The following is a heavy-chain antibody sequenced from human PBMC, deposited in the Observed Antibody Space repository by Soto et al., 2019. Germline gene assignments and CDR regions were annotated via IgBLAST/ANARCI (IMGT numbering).Heavy chain of an antibody. CDR3: AKISLKGGIVVVPAAKPSYYFDY. V-gene: IGHV3-23*01. CDR2: ISGSGGST. CDR1: GFTFSSYA. Sequence: EVQPLESGGGLVQPGGSLRLSCAASGFTFSSYAMSWVRQAPGKGLEWVSAISGSGGSTYYADSVKGRFTISRDNSKNTLYLQMNSLRAEDTAVYYCAKISLKGGIVVVPAAKPSYYFDYWGQGTLVTVSS. J-gene: IGHJ4*02. D-gene: IGHD2-2*01.